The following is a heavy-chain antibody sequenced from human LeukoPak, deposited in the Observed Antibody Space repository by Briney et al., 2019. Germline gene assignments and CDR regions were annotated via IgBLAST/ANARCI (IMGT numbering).Heavy chain of an antibody. CDR3: ARDAFGDFGVAGAWSYYGMDV. CDR2: IYYSGST. V-gene: IGHV4-59*01. CDR1: GGSISSYY. Sequence: SETLSLTCTVSGGSISSYYWSWIRQPPGKGLEWIGYIYYSGSTNYNPSLKSRVTISVDTSKNQFSLKLSSVTVADTAVYYCARDAFGDFGVAGAWSYYGMDVWGQGTTVTVSS. D-gene: IGHD3-3*01. J-gene: IGHJ6*02.